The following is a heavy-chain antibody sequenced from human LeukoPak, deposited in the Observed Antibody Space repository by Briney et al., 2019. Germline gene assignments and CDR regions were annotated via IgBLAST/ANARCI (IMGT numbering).Heavy chain of an antibody. D-gene: IGHD6-6*01. CDR3: ARCGFHSSSLEYYFDY. CDR1: GGSFSGYY. J-gene: IGHJ4*02. V-gene: IGHV4-34*01. Sequence: SETLSLTCAVYGGSFSGYYWSWIRQPPGKGLEWIGEINHSGSTNYNPSLKSRVTISVDTSKNQFSLKLSSVTAADTAVYYCARCGFHSSSLEYYFDYWGQGTLVTVSS. CDR2: INHSGST.